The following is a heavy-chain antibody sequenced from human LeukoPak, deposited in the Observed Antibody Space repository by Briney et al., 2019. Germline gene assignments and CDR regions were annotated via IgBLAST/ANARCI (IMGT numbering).Heavy chain of an antibody. CDR1: GGSISSGSYY. J-gene: IGHJ4*02. D-gene: IGHD6-13*01. CDR3: ARDLVPDY. V-gene: IGHV4-61*02. Sequence: PSQTLSLTCTVSGGSISSGSYYWSWIRQPAGKGLEWIGRIYTSGSTYYNPSLKSRVTISVDRSKNQFSLKLSSVTAADTAVYYCARDLVPDYWGQGTLVTVSS. CDR2: IYTSGST.